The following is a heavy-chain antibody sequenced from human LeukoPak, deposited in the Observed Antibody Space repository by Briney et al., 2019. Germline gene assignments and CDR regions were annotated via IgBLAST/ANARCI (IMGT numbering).Heavy chain of an antibody. CDR1: EFTFNNYA. Sequence: GGSLRLSCAGSEFTFNNYAMSWVRQPPGKGLEWVSGIGGGGDDIYYADSVKGRFTISRDNSKNTLYLQMNSLRAEDTAVYYCAKRGSSGYYDRWGQGTLVTVSS. CDR3: AKRGSSGYYDR. D-gene: IGHD3-22*01. J-gene: IGHJ5*02. V-gene: IGHV3-23*01. CDR2: IGGGGDDI.